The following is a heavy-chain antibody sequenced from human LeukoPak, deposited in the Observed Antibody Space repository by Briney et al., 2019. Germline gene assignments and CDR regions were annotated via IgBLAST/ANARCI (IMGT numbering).Heavy chain of an antibody. CDR1: GFTFRSYA. Sequence: GGSLRLSCAASGFTFRSYAMSWVCQAPGKGLEWVSAVGGSGGDTYYADSVKGRFTISRDNSKNTVYLQMNSLRAEDTAIYYCAKDIGGSGAYWGQGTLVTVSS. D-gene: IGHD3-16*01. CDR3: AKDIGGSGAY. CDR2: VGGSGGDT. J-gene: IGHJ4*02. V-gene: IGHV3-23*01.